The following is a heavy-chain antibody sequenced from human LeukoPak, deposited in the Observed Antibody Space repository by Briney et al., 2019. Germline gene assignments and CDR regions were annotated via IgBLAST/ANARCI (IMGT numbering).Heavy chain of an antibody. CDR2: INHSGST. J-gene: IGHJ5*02. D-gene: IGHD1-26*01. CDR1: GGSFSGYY. Sequence: SETLSLTCAVYGGSFSGYYWSWIRQPPGKGLEWIGEINHSGSTNYNPSLKSRVTISVDTSKNQFSLKLSSVTAANTAVYYCARVGPWGANPYNWFDPWGQGTLVTVSS. CDR3: ARVGPWGANPYNWFDP. V-gene: IGHV4-34*01.